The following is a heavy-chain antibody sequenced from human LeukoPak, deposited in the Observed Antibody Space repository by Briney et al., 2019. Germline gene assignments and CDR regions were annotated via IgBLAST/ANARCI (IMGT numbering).Heavy chain of an antibody. CDR3: ARGGYYGDYLFDY. V-gene: IGHV4-34*01. CDR1: GGSFSGYY. Sequence: PSETLSLTCAVYGGSFSGYYWSWIRQPPGKGLEWIGEINHSGSTNYNPSLKSRVTISVDTSKNQFSPKLSSVTAADTAVYYCARGGYYGDYLFDYWGQGTLVTVSS. J-gene: IGHJ4*02. CDR2: INHSGST. D-gene: IGHD4-17*01.